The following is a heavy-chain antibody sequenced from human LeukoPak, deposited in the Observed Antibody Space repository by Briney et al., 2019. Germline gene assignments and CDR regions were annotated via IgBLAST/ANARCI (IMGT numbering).Heavy chain of an antibody. V-gene: IGHV5-51*01. D-gene: IGHD5-12*01. Sequence: GESPTISCKVSGYSFTSYWIGWVRQMPGKGLEWMGIIYPGDSDTRYSPSFQGQVTISADKSISTAYLQWSSLKASDTAMYYCARQRAATGWLYYFDYWGQGTLVTVSS. CDR1: GYSFTSYW. J-gene: IGHJ4*02. CDR3: ARQRAATGWLYYFDY. CDR2: IYPGDSDT.